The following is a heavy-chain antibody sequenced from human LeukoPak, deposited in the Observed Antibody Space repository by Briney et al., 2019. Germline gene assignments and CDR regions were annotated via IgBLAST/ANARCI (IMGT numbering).Heavy chain of an antibody. Sequence: GGSLRLSCAASGFTVSNNYMSWVRQAPGKGLEWVSVIYSGDNTYYVESVKGRFTISRDNSKNTLFLQMNRLRAEDTAVYYCAKEPDYGDYFDYWGQGTLVTVSS. CDR2: IYSGDNT. CDR1: GFTVSNNY. V-gene: IGHV3-53*05. J-gene: IGHJ4*02. CDR3: AKEPDYGDYFDY. D-gene: IGHD4-17*01.